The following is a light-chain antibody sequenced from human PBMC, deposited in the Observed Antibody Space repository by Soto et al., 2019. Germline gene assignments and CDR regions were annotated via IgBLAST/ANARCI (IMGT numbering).Light chain of an antibody. CDR3: LQSVQTPWS. CDR1: QSLLHSNGFNY. J-gene: IGKJ1*01. Sequence: EIVVTQSPLSLPVILGESASISCRSSQSLLHSNGFNYLDWYLQRPGQSPQLLIYMASSRASGVPDRFSGSGSGTYFTQSITRVEAEDVGIYYCLQSVQTPWSFGQGTKVEIK. V-gene: IGKV2-28*01. CDR2: MAS.